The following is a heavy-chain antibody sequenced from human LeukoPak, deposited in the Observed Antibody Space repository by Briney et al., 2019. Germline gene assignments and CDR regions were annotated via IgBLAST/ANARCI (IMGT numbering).Heavy chain of an antibody. J-gene: IGHJ3*02. CDR2: ISSSSSTI. D-gene: IGHD3-3*01. Sequence: GGSLRLSCAASGFTLSSYSMNWVRQTPGKGLEWVSYISSSSSTIYYADSVKGRFTISRDDAKNSLYLQMNSLRAEDTAVYYCAKENPGENYDFWSGYYPHDAFDIWGQGTMVTVSS. CDR3: AKENPGENYDFWSGYYPHDAFDI. V-gene: IGHV3-48*04. CDR1: GFTLSSYS.